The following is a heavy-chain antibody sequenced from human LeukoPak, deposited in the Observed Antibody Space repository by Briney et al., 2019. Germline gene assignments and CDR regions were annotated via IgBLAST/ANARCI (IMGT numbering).Heavy chain of an antibody. CDR3: AKDYYDSSGYYLKYYFDY. CDR1: GFTFSSYA. Sequence: SGGSLRLSCAACGFTFSSYAMSWVRQAPGKGLEWVSAISGSGGSTYYADSVKGRFTISRDNSKNTLYLQMNSLRAEDTAVYYCAKDYYDSSGYYLKYYFDYWGQGTLVTVSS. CDR2: ISGSGGST. V-gene: IGHV3-23*01. J-gene: IGHJ4*02. D-gene: IGHD3-22*01.